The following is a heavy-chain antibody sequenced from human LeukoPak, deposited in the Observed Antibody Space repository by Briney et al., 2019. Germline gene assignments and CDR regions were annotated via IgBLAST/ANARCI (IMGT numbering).Heavy chain of an antibody. D-gene: IGHD3-9*01. CDR2: IYYSGST. CDR3: ARGAPYYDILTGYPTVGYFDL. Sequence: SETLSLTCTVSGGSISSYYWSWIRQPPGKGLEWIGYIYYSGSTNYNPSLKSRVTISVDTSKNQFSLKLSSVTAADTAVYYCARGAPYYDILTGYPTVGYFDLWGRGTLVTASS. CDR1: GGSISSYY. J-gene: IGHJ2*01. V-gene: IGHV4-59*01.